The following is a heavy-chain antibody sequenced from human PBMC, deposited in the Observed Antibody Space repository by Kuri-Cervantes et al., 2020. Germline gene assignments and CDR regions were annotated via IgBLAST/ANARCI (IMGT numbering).Heavy chain of an antibody. CDR1: TYSIISGYN. D-gene: IGHD3-16*01. Sequence: SETLSLTCAVSTYSIISGYNWGWIRQPPGKGLEWIGHISPSGSPTYNPSLRSRVSISADTSKNQFSLELSSVTAAETAAYYCARCRFHLSRSYYDYVWGNKHYFDYWGQGTLVTVSS. CDR2: ISPSGSP. V-gene: IGHV4-38-2*01. CDR3: ARCRFHLSRSYYDYVWGNKHYFDY. J-gene: IGHJ4*02.